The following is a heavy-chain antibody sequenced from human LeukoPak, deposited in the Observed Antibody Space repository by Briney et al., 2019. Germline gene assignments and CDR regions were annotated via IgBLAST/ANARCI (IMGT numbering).Heavy chain of an antibody. CDR3: ARGFSGYYSFDY. CDR2: VYYSGST. J-gene: IGHJ4*02. V-gene: IGHV4-59*01. Sequence: SGTLSLTCTVSGGSISSYYWSWIRQPPGKGLEWIGYVYYSGSTNYNPSLKSRVTISVDTSENQFSLKLNSVTAADTAVYYCARGFSGYYSFDYWGQGTLVTVSS. CDR1: GGSISSYY. D-gene: IGHD3-22*01.